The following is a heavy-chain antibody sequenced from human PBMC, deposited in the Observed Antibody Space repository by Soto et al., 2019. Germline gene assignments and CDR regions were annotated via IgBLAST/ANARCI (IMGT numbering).Heavy chain of an antibody. Sequence: GDSLKISCKASGYSFTTYWIGWVRQMPGKGLEWMGIIYPDDSDTKYSPSFQGQVTISADKSLSTAYLQWSSLKASDTAIYYCATNSTGKLSSLTHYFDNWGQGVLVNVSS. D-gene: IGHD3-3*02. CDR3: ATNSTGKLSSLTHYFDN. V-gene: IGHV5-51*01. J-gene: IGHJ4*02. CDR2: IYPDDSDT. CDR1: GYSFTTYW.